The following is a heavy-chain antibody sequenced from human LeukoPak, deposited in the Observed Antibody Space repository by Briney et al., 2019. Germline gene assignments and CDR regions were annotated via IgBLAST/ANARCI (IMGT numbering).Heavy chain of an antibody. CDR1: GYSFTSYW. J-gene: IGHJ6*03. V-gene: IGHV5-51*01. CDR2: IYPGDSDT. CDR3: ARHRITMVRGVIIPYYYHMDV. D-gene: IGHD3-10*01. Sequence: GESLKISCKGSGYSFTSYWIGWVRQMPGKGLEWMGIIYPGDSDTRYSPSFQGQVTISADKSISTAYLQWSSLKASDTAMYYCARHRITMVRGVIIPYYYHMDVWGKGTTVTVSS.